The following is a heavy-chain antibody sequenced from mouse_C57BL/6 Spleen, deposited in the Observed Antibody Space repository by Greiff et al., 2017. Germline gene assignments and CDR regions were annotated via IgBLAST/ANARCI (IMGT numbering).Heavy chain of an antibody. Sequence: EVKVEESGGGLVKPGGSLKLSCAASGFTFSSYTMSWVRQTPEKRLEWVATISGGGGNTYYPDSVKGRFTISRDNAKNTLYLQMSSLRSEDTALYYCAREGYGSRGYFDYWGQGTTLTVSS. CDR3: AREGYGSRGYFDY. D-gene: IGHD1-1*01. CDR1: GFTFSSYT. J-gene: IGHJ2*01. V-gene: IGHV5-9*01. CDR2: ISGGGGNT.